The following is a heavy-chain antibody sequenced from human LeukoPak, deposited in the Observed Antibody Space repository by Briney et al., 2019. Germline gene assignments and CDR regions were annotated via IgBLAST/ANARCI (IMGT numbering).Heavy chain of an antibody. J-gene: IGHJ4*02. CDR3: ASGSGSYCSDY. V-gene: IGHV1-2*02. Sequence: ASVKVSCKASEYTFIGYYMYWVRQAPGQGLEWMGWINPNSGGTNYAQKLQGRVTMTRDTSINTAYMELSSLRYDDTAVYYCASGSGSYCSDYWGQGTLVTVSS. CDR2: INPNSGGT. D-gene: IGHD3-10*01. CDR1: EYTFIGYY.